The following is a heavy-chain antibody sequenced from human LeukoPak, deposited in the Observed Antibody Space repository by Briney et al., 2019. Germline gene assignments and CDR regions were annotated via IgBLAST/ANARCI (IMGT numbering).Heavy chain of an antibody. CDR1: GYTLTELS. CDR2: FDPEDGET. D-gene: IGHD3-9*01. CDR3: ATGKYYDILTGYMGDYYGMDV. V-gene: IGHV1-24*01. Sequence: GASVKVSCKVSGYTLTELSMHWVRQAPGKGLEWMGGFDPEDGETIYAQKFQGRVTMTEDTSTDTAYMELSSLRSEDTAVYYCATGKYYDILTGYMGDYYGMDVWGKGTTVTVSS. J-gene: IGHJ6*04.